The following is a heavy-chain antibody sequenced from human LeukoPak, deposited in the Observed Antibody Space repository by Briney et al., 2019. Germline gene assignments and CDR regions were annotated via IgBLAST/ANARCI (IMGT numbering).Heavy chain of an antibody. CDR2: IIPIFGTA. CDR1: GGTFINYA. J-gene: IGHJ4*02. Sequence: SVKVSCKASGGTFINYAISWVRQAPGQGLEWMGRIIPIFGTANYAQKFQGRVTITTDESTSTAYMELSSLRSEDTAVYYCAKAYYGDYEHFGYWGQGTLVTVSS. V-gene: IGHV1-69*05. CDR3: AKAYYGDYEHFGY. D-gene: IGHD4-17*01.